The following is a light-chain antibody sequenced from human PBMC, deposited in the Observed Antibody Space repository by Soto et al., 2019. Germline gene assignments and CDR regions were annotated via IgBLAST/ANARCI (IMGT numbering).Light chain of an antibody. CDR3: QEYYGTLYT. V-gene: IGKV4-1*01. J-gene: IGKJ2*01. CDR2: WAS. Sequence: DIVMTQSPDSLAVSLGERATINCKSSQSVLYSSNNKNYVAWYQQKPGQPPKLLIYWASTRESGVPDRFSGSGSGTDFTLTISILQAEDVAVYYCQEYYGTLYTFGQGTKLEIK. CDR1: QSVLYSSNNKNY.